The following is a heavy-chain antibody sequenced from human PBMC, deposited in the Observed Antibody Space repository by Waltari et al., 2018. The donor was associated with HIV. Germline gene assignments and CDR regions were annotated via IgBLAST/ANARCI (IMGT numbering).Heavy chain of an antibody. Sequence: VQLVQSGAEVKKPGSSARVSFKASGDTLSNYAVSCVRQAPGQGLGGMGRTIPAIGREMQTENVQGRVTISADKPTNSAYMELGGLRSEDTALYFCTLGRIDDIRSGRENLGGCDPWGPGTLVTVSS. V-gene: IGHV1-69*04. D-gene: IGHD3-3*01. CDR2: TIPAIGRE. CDR1: GDTLSNYA. CDR3: TLGRIDDIRSGRENLGGCDP. J-gene: IGHJ5*02.